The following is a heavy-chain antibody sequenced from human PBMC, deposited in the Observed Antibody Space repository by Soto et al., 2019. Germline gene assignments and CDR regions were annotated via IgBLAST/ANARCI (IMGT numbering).Heavy chain of an antibody. D-gene: IGHD1-26*01. CDR3: ARVYSGSYSDY. Sequence: ASETLSLTCAVSGGSITSNNWWSWVRQPPGKGLEWIGEIFRSGSTYYNPSLKARVTISVDKSKNQFSLKLSSVTAADTAVYYCARVYSGSYSDYWGQGTLVTVSS. V-gene: IGHV4-4*02. J-gene: IGHJ4*02. CDR2: IFRSGST. CDR1: GGSITSNNW.